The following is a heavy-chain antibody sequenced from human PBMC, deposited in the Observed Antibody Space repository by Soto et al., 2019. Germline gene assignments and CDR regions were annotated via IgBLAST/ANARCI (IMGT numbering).Heavy chain of an antibody. V-gene: IGHV3-30*18. CDR1: GFTFSSYG. Sequence: QVQLVESGGGVVQPGRSLRLSCAASGFTFSSYGMHWVRQAPGKGLEWVAVISYDGSNKYYADSVKGRFTISRDNSKKTLYLQMNSLRAEDTAVYYCAKVGYTYDYVWGSRRLDYWGQGTLVTVSS. D-gene: IGHD3-16*01. J-gene: IGHJ4*02. CDR2: ISYDGSNK. CDR3: AKVGYTYDYVWGSRRLDY.